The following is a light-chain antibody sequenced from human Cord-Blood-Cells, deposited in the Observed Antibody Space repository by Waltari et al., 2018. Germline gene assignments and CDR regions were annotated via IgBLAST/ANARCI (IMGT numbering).Light chain of an antibody. Sequence: DIVMTQSPDSLAVSLGERATIHCKSSQSVLYSSNNKNYLALYQQKTGEPPKLLIYWACTRESGVPDQFSGSGSGTDFTHTISSLQAEDVAVYYCQQYYSTLWTFGQGTKVEIK. CDR2: WAC. CDR1: QSVLYSSNNKNY. CDR3: QQYYSTLWT. J-gene: IGKJ1*01. V-gene: IGKV4-1*01.